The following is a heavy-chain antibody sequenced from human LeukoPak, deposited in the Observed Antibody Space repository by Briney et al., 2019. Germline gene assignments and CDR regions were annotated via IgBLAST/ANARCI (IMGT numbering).Heavy chain of an antibody. Sequence: GGSLRLSCAASGFTFSSYGMHWVRQAPGKWLEWVAFIRYDGSNKYYADSVKGRFTISRDNSKNTLYLQMNSLRAEDTAVYYCAKPKYCSSTSCQQPADYWGQGTLVTVSS. CDR1: GFTFSSYG. J-gene: IGHJ4*02. D-gene: IGHD2-2*01. CDR2: IRYDGSNK. V-gene: IGHV3-30*02. CDR3: AKPKYCSSTSCQQPADY.